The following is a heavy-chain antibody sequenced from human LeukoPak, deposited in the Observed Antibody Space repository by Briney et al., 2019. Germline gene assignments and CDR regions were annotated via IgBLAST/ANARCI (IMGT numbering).Heavy chain of an antibody. CDR2: ISGSGGST. CDR3: AKWGTAMVYYYFDY. CDR1: GFTFSSYP. V-gene: IGHV3-23*01. J-gene: IGHJ4*02. D-gene: IGHD5-18*01. Sequence: GGSLRLSCAASGFTFSSYPMSWVRQAPGKGLEWVSAISGSGGSTYYADSVKGRFTISRGNSKNTLYLQMNSLRAEDTAVYYCAKWGTAMVYYYFDYWGQGTLVTVSS.